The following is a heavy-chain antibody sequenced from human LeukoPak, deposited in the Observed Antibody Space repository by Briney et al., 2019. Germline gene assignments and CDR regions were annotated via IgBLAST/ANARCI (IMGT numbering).Heavy chain of an antibody. CDR2: ISYDGSNK. V-gene: IGHV3-30*18. J-gene: IGHJ4*02. CDR1: GFTFSSYG. D-gene: IGHD2/OR15-2a*01. CDR3: AKSPSDQGLSGFDY. Sequence: GGSLRLSCAASGFTFSSYGMHWVRQAPGKGLEWVAVISYDGSNKYYADSVKGRFTISRDNSKNTLYLQMNSLRAEDTAVYYCAKSPSDQGLSGFDYWGQGTLVTVSS.